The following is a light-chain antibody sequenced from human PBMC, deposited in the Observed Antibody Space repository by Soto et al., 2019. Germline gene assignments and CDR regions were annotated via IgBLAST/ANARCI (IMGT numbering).Light chain of an antibody. Sequence: QSVLPQPPSASGTPGQRVTISCSGSRYNIGSNTVNWYQHVPGTAPRLLIHRDQQRPSGVPDRFSGSKSGTSASLAISGLQSEDEADYYCASWDDSLNGYVVFGGGTKLTVL. J-gene: IGLJ2*01. CDR3: ASWDDSLNGYVV. CDR2: RDQ. V-gene: IGLV1-44*01. CDR1: RYNIGSNT.